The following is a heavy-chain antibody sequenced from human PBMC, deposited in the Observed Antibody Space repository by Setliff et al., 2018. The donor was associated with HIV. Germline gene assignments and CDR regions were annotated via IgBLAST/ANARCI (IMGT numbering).Heavy chain of an antibody. D-gene: IGHD5-12*01. CDR3: ARGGSGYNNLYYGMDV. CDR1: GGSISSDNYY. CDR2: IYTSGNT. V-gene: IGHV4-61*02. J-gene: IGHJ6*02. Sequence: SETLSLTCTVSGGSISSDNYYWSWIRQPAGKGLGWIGRIYTSGNTKYNPSLKSRVTISVDTSKNQFSLKLSSVTAADTAVYYCARGGSGYNNLYYGMDVWGQGTTVTVSS.